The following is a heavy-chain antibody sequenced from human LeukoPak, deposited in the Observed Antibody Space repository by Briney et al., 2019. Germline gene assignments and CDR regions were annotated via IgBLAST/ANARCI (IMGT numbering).Heavy chain of an antibody. J-gene: IGHJ4*02. CDR1: GGSVSSSTYY. CDR3: ARLSKGRFFDYIFDY. V-gene: IGHV4-39*01. CDR2: IYYSGST. D-gene: IGHD3-9*01. Sequence: SQTLSLTCTVSGGSVSSSTYYWGSIRQPPGKGLEWVGNIYYSGSTYYNPSLTSRVTMSVDTSNNQFSLKMHSVTAADTAVYYCARLSKGRFFDYIFDYWGQGTLVTVSS.